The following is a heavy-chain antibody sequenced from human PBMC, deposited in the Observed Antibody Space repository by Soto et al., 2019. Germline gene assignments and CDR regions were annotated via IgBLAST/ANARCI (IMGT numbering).Heavy chain of an antibody. CDR3: ASIVATNGGYFDL. CDR1: GGTFSSYT. J-gene: IGHJ2*01. CDR2: IIPILGIA. Sequence: QVQLVQSGAEVKKPGSSVKVSCKASGGTFSSYTISWVRQAPGQGLEWMGRIIPILGIANYAQKFQGRVTITADKSTSTAYMELSSLRSEDTAVYYCASIVATNGGYFDLWGRGTLVTVSS. D-gene: IGHD5-12*01. V-gene: IGHV1-69*02.